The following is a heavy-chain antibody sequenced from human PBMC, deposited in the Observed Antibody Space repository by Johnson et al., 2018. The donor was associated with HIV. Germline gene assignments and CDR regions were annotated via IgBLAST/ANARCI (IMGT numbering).Heavy chain of an antibody. CDR1: GFTFSSYA. J-gene: IGHJ3*02. Sequence: EVQLVESGGGLVQPGGSLRLSCAASGFTFSSYAMSWVRQAPGRGLEWVSPIIGSGGNTYHADSVRGRFTISRDNSKNTLYLQMNSLRAEDTAVYYCAKDRGTWYGNDAFDIWGQGTMVTVSS. D-gene: IGHD2-15*01. CDR2: IIGSGGNT. CDR3: AKDRGTWYGNDAFDI. V-gene: IGHV3-23*04.